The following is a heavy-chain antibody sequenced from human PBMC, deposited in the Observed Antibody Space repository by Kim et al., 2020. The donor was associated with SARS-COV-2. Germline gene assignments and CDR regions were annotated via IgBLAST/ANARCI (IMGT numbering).Heavy chain of an antibody. J-gene: IGHJ4*02. CDR2: ISYDGSNK. Sequence: GGSLRLSCAASGFTFSSYGMHWVRQAPGKGLEWVAVISYDGSNKYYADSVKGRFTISRDNSKNTLYLQMNSLRAEDTAVYYCARDWGWGFTYYYDSSGSESDYWGQGTLVTVSS. D-gene: IGHD3-22*01. CDR3: ARDWGWGFTYYYDSSGSESDY. V-gene: IGHV3-33*05. CDR1: GFTFSSYG.